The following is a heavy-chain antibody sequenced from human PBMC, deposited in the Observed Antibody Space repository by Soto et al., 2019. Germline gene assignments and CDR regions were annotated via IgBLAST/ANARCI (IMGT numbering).Heavy chain of an antibody. CDR3: ARAGEQLALPLYYDYYGMDV. V-gene: IGHV4-59*01. CDR2: TSYSGST. CDR1: GGSISSYY. J-gene: IGHJ6*02. Sequence: QVQLQESGPGLVKPSETLSLTCTVSGGSISSYYWSWIWQRLGKGLEWIGYTSYSGSTNYNPSLKSRVTLSVDTAKNQLSLKLSSVTAADTAVYDCARAGEQLALPLYYDYYGMDVWGQGTTVTVSS. D-gene: IGHD6-6*01.